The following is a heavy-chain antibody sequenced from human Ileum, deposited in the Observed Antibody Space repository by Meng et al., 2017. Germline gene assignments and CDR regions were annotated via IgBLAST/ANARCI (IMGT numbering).Heavy chain of an antibody. V-gene: IGHV4-4*03. J-gene: IGHJ4*02. CDR1: GASSGSSDW. Sequence: ASGLARVERPVTLALPVPVPGASSGSSDWWSWVPHPPGKWLEWIGELYHSGSTTYNPSLKSQVTISVDKSKNQFSLKLSSVTAADTAVYYCASLGPRTAAGRVYYFDYWGQGTLVTVSS. CDR3: ASLGPRTAAGRVYYFDY. D-gene: IGHD6-13*01. CDR2: LYHSGST.